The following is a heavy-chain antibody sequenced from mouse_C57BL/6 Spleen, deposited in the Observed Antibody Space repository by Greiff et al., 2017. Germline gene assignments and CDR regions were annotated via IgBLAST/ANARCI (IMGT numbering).Heavy chain of an antibody. CDR1: GFNIKDDY. V-gene: IGHV14-4*01. J-gene: IGHJ3*01. CDR3: TTVLGTAGFAY. CDR2: IDPENGDT. Sequence: EVQLQQSGAELVRPGASVKLSCTASGFNIKDDYMHWVKQRPEQGLEWIGWIDPENGDTEYASKFQGKATITADTSSNTAYLQLSSLTSEDTAVYYGTTVLGTAGFAYWGQGTLVTVSA. D-gene: IGHD4-1*01.